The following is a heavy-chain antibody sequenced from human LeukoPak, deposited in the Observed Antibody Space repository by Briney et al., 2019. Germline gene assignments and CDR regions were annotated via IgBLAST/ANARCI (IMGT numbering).Heavy chain of an antibody. CDR2: ISTSGGST. D-gene: IGHD3-22*01. CDR3: AKDLDSSGYHKPWWFDP. V-gene: IGHV3-23*01. J-gene: IGHJ5*02. CDR1: GFTFSSYA. Sequence: GGSLRLSCAASGFTFSSYAMSWVRQAPGKGLEWVSSISTSGGSTYYADSVKGRFTTSRDNSKTTVYLQMNSLRAEDTAVYYCAKDLDSSGYHKPWWFDPWGQGTLVTVSS.